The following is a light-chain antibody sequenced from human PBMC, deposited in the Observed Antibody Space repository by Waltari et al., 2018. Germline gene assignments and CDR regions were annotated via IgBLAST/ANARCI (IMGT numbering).Light chain of an antibody. V-gene: IGKV1-5*03. CDR3: RRYKSYAAYT. J-gene: IGKJ2*01. CDR2: QAS. CDR1: QSINRW. Sequence: DIQMTQSPSTLSASVGDRVTITCRASQSINRWLAWYQQKPGEAPTVLIYQASTLECRVPSRFSGSGSGREFTLTISSLQPDDFAIYYCRRYKSYAAYTFGRGTKLGI.